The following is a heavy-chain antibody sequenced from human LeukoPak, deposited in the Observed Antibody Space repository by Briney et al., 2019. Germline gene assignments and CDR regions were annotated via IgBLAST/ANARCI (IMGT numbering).Heavy chain of an antibody. D-gene: IGHD2/OR15-2a*01. J-gene: IGHJ5*02. CDR1: GYXFTSYX. CDR2: ISAYNGNT. CDR3: ASGARHFNWFDP. Sequence: GYXFTSYXIXWVRXXPXQGXXXMGWISAYNGNTNYAQKLQGRVTMTTDTSTSTAYMELRSLRSDDTAVYYCASGARHFNWFDPWGQGTLVTVSS. V-gene: IGHV1-18*01.